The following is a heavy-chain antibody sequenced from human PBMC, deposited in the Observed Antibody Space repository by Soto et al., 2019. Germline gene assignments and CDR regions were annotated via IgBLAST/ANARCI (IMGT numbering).Heavy chain of an antibody. CDR3: ARLLTFNADSGYSYYGLDV. CDR1: GGSISSGGYY. D-gene: IGHD3-16*01. CDR2: ISYSGTT. Sequence: QVQLQESGPGLVKPSQTLSLTCTVSGGSISSGGYYWSWIRQHPGKGLEWIGYISYSGTTYYNPSLYSRVAISVETSKNQSSLKVSSVTAAVTAVYYCARLLTFNADSGYSYYGLDVWGQGTTVTVSS. J-gene: IGHJ6*02. V-gene: IGHV4-31*03.